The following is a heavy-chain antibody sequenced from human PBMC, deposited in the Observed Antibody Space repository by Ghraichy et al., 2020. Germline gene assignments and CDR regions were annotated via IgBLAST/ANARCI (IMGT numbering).Heavy chain of an antibody. D-gene: IGHD2-15*01. CDR2: ISNGGGTT. V-gene: IGHV3-23*01. Sequence: GESLNISCAASGFTFSRYALSWVRQAPGKGLEWVSTISNGGGTTYYADSVKGRFTISRDNSKNTLYLQMNSLRAEDTAVYYCAKDARYCDGGSCYSWYFDLWGRGTLVTVSS. CDR3: AKDARYCDGGSCYSWYFDL. CDR1: GFTFSRYA. J-gene: IGHJ2*01.